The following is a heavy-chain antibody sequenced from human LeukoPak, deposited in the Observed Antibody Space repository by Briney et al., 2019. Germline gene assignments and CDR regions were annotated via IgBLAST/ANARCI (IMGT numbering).Heavy chain of an antibody. CDR2: IIPIFGTA. CDR1: GGTFSSYA. CDR3: ARAPELSGWFDP. V-gene: IGHV1-69*13. J-gene: IGHJ5*02. Sequence: SVKVSCKASGGTFSSYAISWVRQAPGQGLEWMGGIIPIFGTANYAQKFQGRATITADESTSTAYMELSSLRSEDTAVHYCARAPELSGWFDPWGQGTLVTVSS. D-gene: IGHD1-7*01.